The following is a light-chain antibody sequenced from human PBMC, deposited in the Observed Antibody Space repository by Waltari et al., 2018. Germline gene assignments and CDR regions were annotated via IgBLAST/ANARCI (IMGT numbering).Light chain of an antibody. CDR1: QSLLYSNGYNY. V-gene: IGKV2-28*01. Sequence: EIVMTQCPLSLPVTPGEPASISCRYSQSLLYSNGYNYLDLYLQKPGQSPQLLIYLGASRASGVPDRFSGSGSGTDFTLKISRVEAEDVGVYFCMQSLQALRTYGQGTRLEIK. CDR2: LGA. J-gene: IGKJ2*01. CDR3: MQSLQALRT.